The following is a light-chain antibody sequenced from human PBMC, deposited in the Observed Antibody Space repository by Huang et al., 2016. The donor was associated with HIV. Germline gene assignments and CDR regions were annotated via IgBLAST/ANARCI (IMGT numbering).Light chain of an antibody. CDR2: GAS. CDR3: QQYNSWPPNT. V-gene: IGKV3-15*01. J-gene: IGKJ2*01. CDR1: QSVSTH. Sequence: EIVMTQSPATLSVSPGEGATLSCRTSQSVSTHLAWYQHKPGQAPRPLIHGASTRATVVPARVSGSGSGTEFTLTISTLQSEDFAVYYCQQYNSWPPNTFGQGTNLEI.